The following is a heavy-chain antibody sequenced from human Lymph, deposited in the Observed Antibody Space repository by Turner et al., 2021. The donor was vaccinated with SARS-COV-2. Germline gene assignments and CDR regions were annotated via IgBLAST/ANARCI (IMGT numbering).Heavy chain of an antibody. CDR1: GFTFISYG. CDR2: ISYDGGHK. Sequence: QVQLEESGGGVVQPGRSLRLCCAASGFTFISYGMHWVRRAPGKGLEWVAVISYDGGHKSYAESVKGRFTISRDDSKNTLYLQMISLRAEDTAVYYCAWALYYYYGMDVWGQGTTGPVSS. V-gene: IGHV3-30*03. J-gene: IGHJ6*02. CDR3: AWALYYYYGMDV.